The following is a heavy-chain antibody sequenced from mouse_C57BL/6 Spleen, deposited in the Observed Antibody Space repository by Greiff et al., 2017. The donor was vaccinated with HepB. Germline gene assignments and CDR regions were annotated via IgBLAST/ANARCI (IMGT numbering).Heavy chain of an antibody. CDR3: ARGGYDYDSDY. CDR1: GYAFSSYW. J-gene: IGHJ2*01. Sequence: VQLQQSGAELVKPGASVKISCKASGYAFSSYWMNWVKQRPGKGLEWIGQIYPGDGDTNYNGKFKGKATLTADKSSSTAYMQLSSLTSEDSAVYFCARGGYDYDSDYWGQGTTLTVSS. CDR2: IYPGDGDT. D-gene: IGHD2-4*01. V-gene: IGHV1-80*01.